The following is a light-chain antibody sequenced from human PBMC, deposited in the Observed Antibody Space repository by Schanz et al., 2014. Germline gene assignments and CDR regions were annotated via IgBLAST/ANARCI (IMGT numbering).Light chain of an antibody. Sequence: DIQMTQSPSSLSASVGDRVTITCRASQSISSYLNWYQQKPGKAPKLLIYAASSLQSGVPSRFSGSGSGTDFTLLISRLEPEDFAVYYYQHFGSSPPYTFGPGTKVHI. CDR3: QHFGSSPPYT. CDR2: AAS. J-gene: IGKJ3*01. V-gene: IGKV1-39*01. CDR1: QSISSY.